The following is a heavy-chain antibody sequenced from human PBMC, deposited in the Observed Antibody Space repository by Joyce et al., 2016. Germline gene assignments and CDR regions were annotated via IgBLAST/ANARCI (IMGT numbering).Heavy chain of an antibody. CDR3: ARDTTAYYDFWSGYYDDDY. CDR2: INTNTGNP. D-gene: IGHD3-3*01. CDR1: GYTFTSYA. V-gene: IGHV7-4-1*02. J-gene: IGHJ4*02. Sequence: QVQLVQSGSELKKPGASVKVSCKASGYTFTSYAMNWVRQAPGQGLEWMGWINTNTGNPTYAQGFTGRFVFSLDTSVSTAYRQISSLKAEDTAVYYCARDTTAYYDFWSGYYDDDYWGQGTLVTVSS.